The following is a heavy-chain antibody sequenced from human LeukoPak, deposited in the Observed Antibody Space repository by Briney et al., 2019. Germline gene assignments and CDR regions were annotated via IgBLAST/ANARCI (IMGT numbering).Heavy chain of an antibody. V-gene: IGHV4-39*07. Sequence: PSETLSLTCTVSGGSISSSSYYWGWIRQPPGKGLEWIGSIYYSGSTYYNPSLKSRVTISVDTSKNQFSLKLSSVTAADTAVYYCARDQYSSSSQNFDYWGQGTLVTVSS. D-gene: IGHD6-6*01. CDR3: ARDQYSSSSQNFDY. CDR1: GGSISSSSYY. CDR2: IYYSGST. J-gene: IGHJ4*02.